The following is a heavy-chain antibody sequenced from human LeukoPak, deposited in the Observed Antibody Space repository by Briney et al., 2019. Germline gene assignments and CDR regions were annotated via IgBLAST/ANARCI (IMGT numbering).Heavy chain of an antibody. Sequence: SETLSLTCAVSGYSISSGYYWGWIRQPPGKGLEWIGSIYHSGSTYYNPSLKSRVTISVDTSKNQFSLKLSSVTAADTAVYYCARHVGRYSSSGIRYYFDYWGQGTLVTVSS. D-gene: IGHD6-6*01. CDR3: ARHVGRYSSSGIRYYFDY. V-gene: IGHV4-38-2*01. CDR2: IYHSGST. CDR1: GYSISSGYY. J-gene: IGHJ4*02.